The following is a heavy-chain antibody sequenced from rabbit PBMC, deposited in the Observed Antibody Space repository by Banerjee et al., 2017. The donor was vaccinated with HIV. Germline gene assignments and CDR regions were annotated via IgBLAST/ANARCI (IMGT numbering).Heavy chain of an antibody. CDR3: GRDRDGDAGYGSLAL. CDR1: GFSFSNKYV. CDR2: IYTSTGST. V-gene: IGHV1S45*01. D-gene: IGHD6-1*01. J-gene: IGHJ6*01. Sequence: QEQLEESGGGLVKPEGSLTLTCKASGFSFSNKYVMCWVRQAPGKGLEWIASIYTSTGSTYYANWAKGRFTISKASSTTVTLQMTSLTAADTATYFCGRDRDGDAGYGSLALWGPGTLVTVS.